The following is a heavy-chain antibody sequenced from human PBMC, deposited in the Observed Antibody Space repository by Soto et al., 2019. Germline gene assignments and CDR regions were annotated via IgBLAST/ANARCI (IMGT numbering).Heavy chain of an antibody. Sequence: PSETLSLTCTVSGGSVSSSSYSWGWIRQSPGQGLEWIGTIYSSGSTYYNPSLLSRVTISVDRSKNQFSLKLSSVTAADTAVYYCARGPGPWGQGTLVTVSS. V-gene: IGHV4-39*07. CDR3: ARGPGP. CDR2: IYSSGST. J-gene: IGHJ5*02. CDR1: GGSVSSSSYS.